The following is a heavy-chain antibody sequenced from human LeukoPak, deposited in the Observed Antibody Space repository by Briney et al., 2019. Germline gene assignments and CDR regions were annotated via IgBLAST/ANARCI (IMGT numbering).Heavy chain of an antibody. V-gene: IGHV3-23*01. CDR1: GFTFSSYA. CDR2: ISGSGGST. Sequence: GGSLRLSCAASGFTFSSYAVSWVRQAPGKGLEWVSAISGSGGSTYYADSVKGRFTISRDNSKNTLYLQMNSLRAEDTAVYYCAKEARKYYYDSSPFFDYWGQGTLVTVSS. CDR3: AKEARKYYYDSSPFFDY. J-gene: IGHJ4*02. D-gene: IGHD3-22*01.